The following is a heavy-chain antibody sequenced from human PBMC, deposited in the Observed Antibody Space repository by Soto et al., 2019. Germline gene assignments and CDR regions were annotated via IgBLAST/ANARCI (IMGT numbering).Heavy chain of an antibody. V-gene: IGHV3-21*01. CDR1: GFTFSSYS. D-gene: IGHD2-15*01. CDR2: ISSSSSYI. J-gene: IGHJ3*02. Sequence: GGSLRLSCAASGFTFSSYSMNWVRQAPGKGLEWVSSISSSSSYIYYADSVKGRFTISRDNAKNSLYLQMNSLRAEDTAVYYCARDRGYCSGGSCYSDAFDIWGKGTMVTVSS. CDR3: ARDRGYCSGGSCYSDAFDI.